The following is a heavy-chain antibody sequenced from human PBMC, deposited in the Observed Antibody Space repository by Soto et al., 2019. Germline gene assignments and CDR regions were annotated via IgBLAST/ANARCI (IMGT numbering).Heavy chain of an antibody. CDR3: ARASQMVINPYYYPMDV. J-gene: IGHJ6*02. CDR2: IIPIFGTA. D-gene: IGHD3-22*01. CDR1: GGTFSSYA. V-gene: IGHV1-69*13. Sequence: SVKVSCKASGGTFSSYAISWVRQAPGQGLEWMGGIIPIFGTANYAQKFQGRVTITADESTSTAYMELSRLGSDDTAVYYCARASQMVINPYYYPMDVWDQGTTVTVSS.